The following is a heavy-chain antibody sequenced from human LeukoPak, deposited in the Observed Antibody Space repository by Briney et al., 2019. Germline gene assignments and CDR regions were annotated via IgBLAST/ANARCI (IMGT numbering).Heavy chain of an antibody. CDR3: ARADSSNWYDSRGYFDY. Sequence: SETLSLTCTVSGGSISSSNYYWSWIRRPPGKGLEWIGYIYYSGSTNYNPSLKSRVTISVDTSKNQFSLKLNSVTAADTAVYYCARADSSNWYDSRGYFDYWGQGTLVTVSS. CDR2: IYYSGST. V-gene: IGHV4-61*01. CDR1: GGSISSSNYY. D-gene: IGHD1-1*01. J-gene: IGHJ4*02.